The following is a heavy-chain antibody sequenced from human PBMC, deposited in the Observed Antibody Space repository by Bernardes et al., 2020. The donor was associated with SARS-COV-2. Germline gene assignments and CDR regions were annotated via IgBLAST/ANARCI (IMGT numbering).Heavy chain of an antibody. CDR3: ARQGVSGWYED. Sequence: SETLSLTCTVSGASMYSITHYWGWFRQPPGEGLEWIGNVFSGGNTYYNPSLDSRVTMSVVTSKNEFSLKLYSVTAADTAVYYCARQGVSGWYEDWGPGPLVTVSS. J-gene: IGHJ4*02. CDR2: VFSGGNT. D-gene: IGHD6-19*01. V-gene: IGHV4-39*01. CDR1: GASMYSITHY.